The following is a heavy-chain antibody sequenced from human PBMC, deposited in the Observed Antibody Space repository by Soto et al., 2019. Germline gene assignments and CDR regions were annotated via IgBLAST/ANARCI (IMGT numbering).Heavy chain of an antibody. D-gene: IGHD2-15*01. Sequence: QVQLVQSGAEVKKPGSSVKVSCKASGGTFSSYAISWVRQAPGQGLEWMGGIIPIFGTANYAQKFQGRVPITADESTSTAYKELSSLRSEDTALYYWARDKQRYYSSGSRTIEHWGQGTLVTVS. V-gene: IGHV1-69*01. CDR2: IIPIFGTA. CDR1: GGTFSSYA. J-gene: IGHJ1*01. CDR3: ARDKQRYYSSGSRTIEH.